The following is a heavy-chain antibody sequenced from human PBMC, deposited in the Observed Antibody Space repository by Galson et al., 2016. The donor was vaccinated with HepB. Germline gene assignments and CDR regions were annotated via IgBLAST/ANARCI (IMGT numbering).Heavy chain of an antibody. CDR2: IIPIVGLA. Sequence: SVKVSCKASGGTFSSYAISWVRQAPGQGLEWTGRIIPIVGLANYAQKFQGRVTITADKSTSTAYMELSSLRSEDTAVYYCARSGDIVIVPAPIHAFDIWGQGTVVTVSS. V-gene: IGHV1-69*04. CDR3: ARSGDIVIVPAPIHAFDI. D-gene: IGHD2-2*01. CDR1: GGTFSSYA. J-gene: IGHJ3*02.